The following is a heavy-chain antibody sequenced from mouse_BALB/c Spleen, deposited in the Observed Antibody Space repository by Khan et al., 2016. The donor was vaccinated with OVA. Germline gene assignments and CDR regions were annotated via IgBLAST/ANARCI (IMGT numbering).Heavy chain of an antibody. Sequence: EVQLQESGPGLVKPSQSLSLTCTVTGYSITSGYGWNWIRQFPGNKLEWMGYRSYSGSTNYNPTLKSRFSITPATSKHQFCLKLNYVTTEDTATYSCARTARIKYWGQGTTLTVSS. CDR3: ARTARIKY. CDR1: GYSITSGYG. V-gene: IGHV3-2*02. CDR2: RSYSGST. J-gene: IGHJ2*01. D-gene: IGHD1-2*01.